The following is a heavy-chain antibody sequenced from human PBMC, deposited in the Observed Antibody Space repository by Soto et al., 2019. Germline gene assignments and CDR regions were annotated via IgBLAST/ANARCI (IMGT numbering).Heavy chain of an antibody. CDR2: IYSGGST. D-gene: IGHD2-15*01. CDR3: ARALGYCSGGSCYLGGGVDYYYMDV. Sequence: GGSLRLSCAASGFTVSSNYMSWVRQAPGKGLEWVSVIYSGGSTYYADSVKGRFTISRDNSKNTLYLQMNSLRAEDTAVYYCARALGYCSGGSCYLGGGVDYYYMDVWGKGTTVTVSS. CDR1: GFTVSSNY. J-gene: IGHJ6*03. V-gene: IGHV3-66*01.